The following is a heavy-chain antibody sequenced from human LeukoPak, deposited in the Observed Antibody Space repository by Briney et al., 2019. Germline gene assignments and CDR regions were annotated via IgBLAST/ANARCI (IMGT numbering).Heavy chain of an antibody. CDR2: IYTSGST. Sequence: PSETLSLTCAVYGGSISSYYWSWIRQPAGKGLEWIGRIYTSGSTNYNPSLKSRVTMSVDTSKNQFSLKLSSVTAADTAVYYCARDLSPRITIFGYYFDYWGQGTLVTVSS. D-gene: IGHD3-3*01. V-gene: IGHV4-4*07. CDR3: ARDLSPRITIFGYYFDY. CDR1: GGSISSYY. J-gene: IGHJ4*02.